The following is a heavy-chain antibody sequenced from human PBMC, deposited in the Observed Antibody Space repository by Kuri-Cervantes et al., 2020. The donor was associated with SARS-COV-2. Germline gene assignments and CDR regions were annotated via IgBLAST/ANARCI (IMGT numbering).Heavy chain of an antibody. Sequence: GGSLRLSCAASGFTFSSYWMHWVRQAPGKGLVWVSHINNDSSSTSYADSVKGRFTISRDNSQNTAYLQMNSLRVEDTAMYYCTRESYHQNVGFDYWGQGTQVTVSS. D-gene: IGHD1-26*01. CDR3: TRESYHQNVGFDY. CDR1: GFTFSSYW. CDR2: INNDSSST. J-gene: IGHJ4*02. V-gene: IGHV3-74*01.